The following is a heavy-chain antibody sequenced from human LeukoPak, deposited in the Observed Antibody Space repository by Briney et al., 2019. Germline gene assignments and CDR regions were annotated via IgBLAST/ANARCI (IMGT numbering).Heavy chain of an antibody. J-gene: IGHJ4*02. V-gene: IGHV4-59*08. CDR1: GGSISSYY. CDR3: ARDPYGDTGH. CDR2: IYYSGST. Sequence: SETLSLTCTVSGGSISSYYWSWIRQPPGRGLEWIGYIYYSGSTNYNPSLKSRVTISVDTSKSQFSLKLSSVTAADTAVYYCARDPYGDTGHWGQGTLVTVSS. D-gene: IGHD4-17*01.